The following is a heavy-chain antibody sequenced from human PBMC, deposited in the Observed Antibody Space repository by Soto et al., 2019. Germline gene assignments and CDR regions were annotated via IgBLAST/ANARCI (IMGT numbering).Heavy chain of an antibody. CDR3: AREYYFDSSGYFYSYHFGMDV. J-gene: IGHJ6*02. CDR1: GFSFSNYV. Sequence: QPGGSRRLSCTASGFSFSNYVIHWVRQAPGEGLGWVGVIWYGGRQTYYADSVKGRFTISRDNSKNTLYLQMNSLRAEDTAVYYCAREYYFDSSGYFYSYHFGMDVWGQGTTVTVSS. V-gene: IGHV3-33*01. D-gene: IGHD3-22*01. CDR2: IWYGGRQT.